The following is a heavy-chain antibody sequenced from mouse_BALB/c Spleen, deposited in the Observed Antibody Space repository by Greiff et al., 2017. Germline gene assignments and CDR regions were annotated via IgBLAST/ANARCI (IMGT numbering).Heavy chain of an antibody. D-gene: IGHD1-1*01. J-gene: IGHJ2*01. V-gene: IGHV5-6-5*01. CDR1: GFTFSSYA. Sequence: DVKLVESGGGLVKPGGSLKLSCAASGFTFSSYAMSWVRQTPEKRLEWVASISSGGSTYYPDSVKGRFTISRDNARNILYLQMSNLRSEDTAMYYCARGDYYGSGYFDYWGQGTTLTVSS. CDR3: ARGDYYGSGYFDY. CDR2: ISSGGST.